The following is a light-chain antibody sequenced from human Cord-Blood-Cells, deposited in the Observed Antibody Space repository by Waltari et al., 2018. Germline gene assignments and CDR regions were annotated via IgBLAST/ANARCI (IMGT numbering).Light chain of an antibody. J-gene: IGKJ2*01. CDR2: AAS. CDR1: QSISSY. Sequence: DIQMTQSPSSLSASVGDRVTITCRASQSISSYLNWYQQKPGKAPKLLIYAASSWQSGVPSRFRGSGSGTDFTLTISRLQPVDFAAYYCQQRYSTPYTFGEGTKLEIK. CDR3: QQRYSTPYT. V-gene: IGKV1-39*01.